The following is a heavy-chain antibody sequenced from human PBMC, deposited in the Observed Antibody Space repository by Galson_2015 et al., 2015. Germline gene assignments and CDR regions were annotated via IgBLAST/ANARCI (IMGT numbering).Heavy chain of an antibody. Sequence: CAISGDSVSSNSAAWNWIRQSPSRGLEWLGRTYYRSKWYNDYAVSVKSRITINPDTSKNQFSLQLNSVTPEDTAVYYCARELVTRPYYYYYVDVWGKGTTVTVSS. CDR3: ARELVTRPYYYYYVDV. V-gene: IGHV6-1*01. J-gene: IGHJ6*03. CDR1: GDSVSSNSAA. D-gene: IGHD5-18*01. CDR2: TYYRSKWYN.